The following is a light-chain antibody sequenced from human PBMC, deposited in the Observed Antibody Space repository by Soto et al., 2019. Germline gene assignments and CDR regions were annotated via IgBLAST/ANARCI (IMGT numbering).Light chain of an antibody. CDR2: DVT. V-gene: IGLV2-14*01. CDR1: SNDIGGYNF. J-gene: IGLJ1*01. CDR3: NSYSGGNTLYV. Sequence: QSVLTQPASVAGSPGQSITILCNGTSNDIGGYNFVSWFQQHPGKAPKLLICDVTRRPSGVSDRFSGSKSGNTASLTISGLQAEGEADYYCNSYSGGNTLYVFGSGTKVTVL.